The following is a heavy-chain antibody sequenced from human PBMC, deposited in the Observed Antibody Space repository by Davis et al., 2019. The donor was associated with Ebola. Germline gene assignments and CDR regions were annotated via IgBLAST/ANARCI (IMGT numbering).Heavy chain of an antibody. CDR3: ARDPTVSGYVTYYFDY. CDR1: GFTFRLYG. D-gene: IGHD5-12*01. CDR2: MRYDDSDK. J-gene: IGHJ4*02. Sequence: GESLKISCAASGFTFRLYGIHWVRQAPGKGLEWVAFMRYDDSDKYYADSLKGRFTISRDNAKTSLYLQMNSLRAEDTAVYYCARDPTVSGYVTYYFDYWGQGTLVSVSS. V-gene: IGHV3-30*02.